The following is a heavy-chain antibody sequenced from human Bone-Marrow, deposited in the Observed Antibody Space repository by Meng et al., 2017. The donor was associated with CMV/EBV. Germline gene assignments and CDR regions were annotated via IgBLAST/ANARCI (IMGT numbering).Heavy chain of an antibody. D-gene: IGHD6-19*01. V-gene: IGHV1-69*05. CDR2: IIPIFGTA. CDR1: GGTFSSYA. Sequence: SVKVSCKASGGTFSSYAISWVRQAPGQGLEWMGGIIPIFGTANYAQKFQGRVTITTDESTSTAYMELSSLRSEDTAVYYCATILGYSSGWDYWGQGTLVTVSS. J-gene: IGHJ4*02. CDR3: ATILGYSSGWDY.